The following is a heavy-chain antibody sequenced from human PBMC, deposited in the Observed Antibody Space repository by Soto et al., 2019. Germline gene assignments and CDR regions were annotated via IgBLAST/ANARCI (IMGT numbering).Heavy chain of an antibody. CDR3: GRIRYRLPSSVLWRGP. Sequence: SETLSLPCAVYGGFLTDSYWTWIRQPPGKGQVWIGEINYVGGTHYNPSLKSRVTMSVDPSQNHFSLSSGSVTAEATALSFCGRIRYRLPSSVLWRGPWGHGTPVTVSS. CDR2: INYVGGT. J-gene: IGHJ5*02. CDR1: GGFLTDSY. V-gene: IGHV4-34*01. D-gene: IGHD3-16*02.